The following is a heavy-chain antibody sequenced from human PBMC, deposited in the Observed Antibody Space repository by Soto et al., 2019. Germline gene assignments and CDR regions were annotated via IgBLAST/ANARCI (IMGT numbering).Heavy chain of an antibody. CDR1: GFTFSSYS. CDR2: ISSSGTTI. V-gene: IGHV3-48*02. CDR3: ARGYYGSGSYPAKI. Sequence: EVQLVESGGGLVQPGGSLRLSCVVSGFTFSSYSMNWVRQAPGKGLEWVSYISSSGTTIYYSDSVKGRFTISRDSAKNSLYLQMNSLRDEDTAVYYCARGYYGSGSYPAKIWGQGTLVTVSS. D-gene: IGHD3-10*01. J-gene: IGHJ4*02.